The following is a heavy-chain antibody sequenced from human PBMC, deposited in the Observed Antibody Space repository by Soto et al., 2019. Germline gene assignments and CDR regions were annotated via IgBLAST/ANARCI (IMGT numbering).Heavy chain of an antibody. Sequence: SLRLSCAASGFTFSSYAMSWVRQAPGKGLEWVSAISGSGGSTYYADSVKGRFTISRDNSKNTLYLQMNSLRAEDTAVYYCAKGDFDWLLYFDYWGQGTQVTVSS. CDR3: AKGDFDWLLYFDY. CDR1: GFTFSSYA. V-gene: IGHV3-23*01. D-gene: IGHD3-9*01. J-gene: IGHJ4*02. CDR2: ISGSGGST.